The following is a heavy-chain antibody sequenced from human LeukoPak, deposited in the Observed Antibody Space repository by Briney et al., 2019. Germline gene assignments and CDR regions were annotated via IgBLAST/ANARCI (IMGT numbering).Heavy chain of an antibody. J-gene: IGHJ4*02. CDR2: ISDSGDNT. CDR1: GFTFSSYA. D-gene: IGHD3-3*01. V-gene: IGHV3-23*01. CDR3: AKANSITIFGMISPVDY. Sequence: GGSLRLSCVASGFTFSSYAMSWVRQAPGKGLEWASTISDSGDNTYYADSVKGRFTISRDNSKNTLYLQMNSLRAEDTAVYYCAKANSITIFGMISPVDYWGQGTLVTVSS.